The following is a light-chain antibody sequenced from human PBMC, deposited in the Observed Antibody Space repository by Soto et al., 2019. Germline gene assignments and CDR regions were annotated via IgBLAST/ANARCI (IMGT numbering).Light chain of an antibody. CDR3: QQYYSTPRT. J-gene: IGKJ1*01. V-gene: IGKV4-1*01. CDR1: QTFLYSSNNKNH. Sequence: IVMTQSPDSLSVSVGERATINCKSSQTFLYSSNNKNHLAWYQQRPGQPPKLLFSWASTRESGVPDRFSASGSGTDFTLSIGSLQAEDVAVYYCQQYYSTPRTFGQGTKVDIK. CDR2: WAS.